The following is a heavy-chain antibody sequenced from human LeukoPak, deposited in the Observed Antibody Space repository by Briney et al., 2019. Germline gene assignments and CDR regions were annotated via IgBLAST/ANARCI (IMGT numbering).Heavy chain of an antibody. CDR1: GYTFTSYY. CDR2: INPSGGST. Sequence: ASVKVSCKASGYTFTSYYMHWVRQAPGQGLEWMGIINPSGGSTSYAQKFQGRVTMTRNTSISTAYMELSSLRSEDTAVYYCARGRDTAMVIRRTYFNWFDPWGQGTLVTVSS. D-gene: IGHD5-18*01. V-gene: IGHV1-46*01. CDR3: ARGRDTAMVIRRTYFNWFDP. J-gene: IGHJ5*02.